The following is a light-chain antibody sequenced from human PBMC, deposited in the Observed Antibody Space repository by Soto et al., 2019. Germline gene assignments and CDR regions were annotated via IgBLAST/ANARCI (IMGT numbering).Light chain of an antibody. V-gene: IGKV1-5*03. Sequence: DIQMTQSPSTLSASVGDRVTITCRASQSTSGWVAWYQQKPGKAPKLLIYQASSLENGVPSRFSGSGSETEFTLTISSLQHDDFASYYCQQYESRQGTFGQGTKVEIK. CDR1: QSTSGW. CDR2: QAS. CDR3: QQYESRQGT. J-gene: IGKJ1*01.